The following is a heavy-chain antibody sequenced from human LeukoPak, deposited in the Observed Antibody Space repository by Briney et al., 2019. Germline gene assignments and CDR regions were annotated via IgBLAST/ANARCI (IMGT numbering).Heavy chain of an antibody. V-gene: IGHV4-59*01. D-gene: IGHD3-3*01. CDR1: GASISSSR. Sequence: SETLSLTCTVSGASISSSRWSWIRQPPGKGLEWIGHMYNSGNTKYNPSLKSRVIISGDTSKNQFSLRLSSVIAADTAVYYCARTQITIFGVVITKWYFDLWGRGTLVTVSS. J-gene: IGHJ2*01. CDR2: MYNSGNT. CDR3: ARTQITIFGVVITKWYFDL.